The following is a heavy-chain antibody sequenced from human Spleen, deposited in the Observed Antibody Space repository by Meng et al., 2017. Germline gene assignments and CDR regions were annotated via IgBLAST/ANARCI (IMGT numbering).Heavy chain of an antibody. J-gene: IGHJ4*02. V-gene: IGHV1-69*10. CDR3: ARDQGSGSWGGDFDY. D-gene: IGHD1-26*01. CDR2: IIPILGIA. CDR1: GGTFSSYA. Sequence: SVKVSCKASGGTFSSYAISWVRQAPGQGLEWMGWIIPILGIANYAQKFQGRVTITADKSTSTAYMELSSLRSEDTAVYYCARDQGSGSWGGDFDYWGQGTRVTVSS.